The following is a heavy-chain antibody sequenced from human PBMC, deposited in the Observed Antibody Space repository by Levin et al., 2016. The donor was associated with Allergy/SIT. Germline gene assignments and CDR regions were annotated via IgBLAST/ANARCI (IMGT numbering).Heavy chain of an antibody. Sequence: VRQMPGKGLEWVAVIWYDGSNKYYADSVKGRFTISRDNSKNTLYLQMNSLRAEDTAVYYCARDAPGGEFDYWGQGTLVTVSS. J-gene: IGHJ4*02. CDR2: IWYDGSNK. CDR3: ARDAPGGEFDY. V-gene: IGHV3-33*01. D-gene: IGHD3-16*01.